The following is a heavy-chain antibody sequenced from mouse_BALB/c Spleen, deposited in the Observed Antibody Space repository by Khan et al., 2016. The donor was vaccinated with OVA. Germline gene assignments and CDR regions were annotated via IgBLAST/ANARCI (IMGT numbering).Heavy chain of an antibody. CDR1: GYTFTSNS. D-gene: IGHD1-3*01. V-gene: IGHV1-4*01. J-gene: IGHJ4*01. CDR2: INPRSSYT. Sequence: QVQLQESGAELARPGASVKLSCKASGYTFTSNSMHWVKQRPGQGLEWIGYINPRSSYTNYNQKFKDKATLTADTSSSTAYLQLSSLTSEDSAVFYCASREAGYTVNDWGQGTSVTVSS. CDR3: ASREAGYTVND.